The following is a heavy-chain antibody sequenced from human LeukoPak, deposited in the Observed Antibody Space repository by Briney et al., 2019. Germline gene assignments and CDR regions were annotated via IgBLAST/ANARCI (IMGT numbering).Heavy chain of an antibody. CDR1: GGSFSGYY. CDR3: ATWLADAFDI. CDR2: INHSGST. Sequence: PSETLSLTCAVYGGSFSGYYWSWIRQPPGKGPEWIGEINHSGSTNYNPSLKSRVTISVDTSKNQFSLKLSSVTAADTAVYYCATWLADAFDIWGQGTMVTVSS. D-gene: IGHD6-19*01. V-gene: IGHV4-34*01. J-gene: IGHJ3*02.